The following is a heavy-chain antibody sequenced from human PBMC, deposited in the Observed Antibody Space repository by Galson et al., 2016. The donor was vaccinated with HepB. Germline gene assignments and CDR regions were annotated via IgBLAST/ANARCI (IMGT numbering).Heavy chain of an antibody. CDR2: INPSDGAT. CDR3: ARGFSGSGSYNHLPPFDF. CDR1: GYPFSAYY. Sequence: SVKVSCKASGYPFSAYYVHCVRQAPGQVFEWMGLINPSDGATGYAQKFQGRVTLTRDTSTSTVYMELSSLRSEDTAVYYCARGFSGSGSYNHLPPFDFWGQGTTVTVSS. D-gene: IGHD1-26*01. V-gene: IGHV1-46*01. J-gene: IGHJ3*01.